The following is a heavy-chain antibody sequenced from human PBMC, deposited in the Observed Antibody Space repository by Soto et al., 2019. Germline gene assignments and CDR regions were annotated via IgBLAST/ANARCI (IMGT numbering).Heavy chain of an antibody. V-gene: IGHV1-69*01. J-gene: IGHJ5*02. CDR3: ARGQGYCSGGSCRRSWFDP. CDR2: IIPIFGTA. D-gene: IGHD2-15*01. CDR1: GGTFSSYA. Sequence: QVQLVQSGAEVKKPGSSVKVSYKASGGTFSSYAISWVRQAPGQGLEWMGGIIPIFGTANYAQKFQGRVTITADESTSTAYMELSSLRSEDTAVYYCARGQGYCSGGSCRRSWFDPWGQGTLVTVSS.